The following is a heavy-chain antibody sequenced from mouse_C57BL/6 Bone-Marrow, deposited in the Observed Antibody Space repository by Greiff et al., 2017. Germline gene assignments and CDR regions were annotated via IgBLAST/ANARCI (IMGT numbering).Heavy chain of an antibody. CDR1: GYTFTDYY. Sequence: QQSGPELVKPGASVKISCKASGYTFTDYYMNWVKQSHGKSLEWIGDINPNNGGTSYNQKFKGKATLTVDKSSSTAYMELRSLTSEDSAVYYCARYLVANYFDYWGQGTTLTVSS. D-gene: IGHD1-1*01. J-gene: IGHJ2*01. V-gene: IGHV1-26*01. CDR3: ARYLVANYFDY. CDR2: INPNNGGT.